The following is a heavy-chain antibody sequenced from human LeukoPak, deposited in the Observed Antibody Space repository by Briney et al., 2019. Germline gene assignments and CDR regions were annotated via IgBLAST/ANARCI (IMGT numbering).Heavy chain of an antibody. V-gene: IGHV3-30*18. Sequence: PGRSLRLSCAASGFTFSSYGMHWVRQAPGKGLEWVAVISYDGSNKYYADSVKGRFTISRDNTKNTLYLQMNSLRAEDTAVYYCAKDWKAWLLPFDYWGQGTLVTVSS. CDR3: AKDWKAWLLPFDY. CDR2: ISYDGSNK. J-gene: IGHJ4*02. D-gene: IGHD2-15*01. CDR1: GFTFSSYG.